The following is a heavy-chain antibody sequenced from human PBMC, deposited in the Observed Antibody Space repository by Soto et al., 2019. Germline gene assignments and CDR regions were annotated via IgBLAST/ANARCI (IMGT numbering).Heavy chain of an antibody. D-gene: IGHD5-12*01. Sequence: QITLKESGPTLVKPTQTLTLTCTFSGFSLSTSGVGVGWIRQPPGKALEWLALIYWDDDKRYSPSLKSRLTIAKTXSKTQVVLTMTNMDPVDTATYYCAHKGDGYRGFKYWGQGTLVTVSS. CDR3: AHKGDGYRGFKY. CDR2: IYWDDDK. V-gene: IGHV2-5*02. J-gene: IGHJ4*02. CDR1: GFSLSTSGVG.